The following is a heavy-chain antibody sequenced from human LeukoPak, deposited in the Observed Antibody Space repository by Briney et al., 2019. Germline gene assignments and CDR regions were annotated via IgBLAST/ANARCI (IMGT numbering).Heavy chain of an antibody. CDR3: ARTTEGYCRGRSCYSYYYYMDV. Sequence: SETLSLTCTVSGGSISSYYWSWIRQPPGKGLEWIGYIYYSGSTYYNPSLKSRVTISVDTSKNQFSLKLSSVTAADTAVYYCARTTEGYCRGRSCYSYYYYMDVWGKGTTVTVP. CDR2: IYYSGST. J-gene: IGHJ6*03. V-gene: IGHV4-59*01. D-gene: IGHD2-15*01. CDR1: GGSISSYY.